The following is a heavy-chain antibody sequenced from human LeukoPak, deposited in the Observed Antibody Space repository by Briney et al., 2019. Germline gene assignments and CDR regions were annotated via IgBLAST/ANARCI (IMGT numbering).Heavy chain of an antibody. J-gene: IGHJ3*02. Sequence: PGGSLRLSCAASGFTFSSYDMNWVRQAPGKGLEWVSFISSSGSTIYYADSVKGRFTISRDNAKNSLYLQMNSLRAEDTAVYYCARDFVSPGNAFDIWGQGTMVTVSS. CDR3: ARDFVSPGNAFDI. CDR2: ISSSGSTI. V-gene: IGHV3-48*03. D-gene: IGHD1-14*01. CDR1: GFTFSSYD.